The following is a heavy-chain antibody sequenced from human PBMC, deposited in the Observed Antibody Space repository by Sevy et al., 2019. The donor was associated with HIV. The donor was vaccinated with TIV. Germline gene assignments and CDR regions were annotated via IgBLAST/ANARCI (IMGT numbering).Heavy chain of an antibody. CDR1: GFTFSNAW. CDR2: IKSKTDGGTT. CDR3: TTGGSYYYYGMDV. D-gene: IGHD1-26*01. V-gene: IGHV3-15*01. J-gene: IGHJ6*02. Sequence: GGSLRLSCAASGFTFSNAWMSWVRQAPGKGLEWVGRIKSKTDGGTTDYAAPVKGRFTISRDDSKNTLYLQMNSLKTEDTAAYYCTTGGSYYYYGMDVWGQGTTVTVSS.